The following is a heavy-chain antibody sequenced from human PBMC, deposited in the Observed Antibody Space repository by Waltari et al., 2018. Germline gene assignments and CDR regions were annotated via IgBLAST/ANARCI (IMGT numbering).Heavy chain of an antibody. CDR2: MKQDGSEN. CDR3: ARDHWGPGDY. J-gene: IGHJ4*02. V-gene: IGHV3-7*01. CDR1: GFACRDHG. Sequence: EVQLVESGGGLVQPGGSLRLSGVAPGFACRDHGTRWVRRAPGKGLEWGANMKQDGSENYYVDSVKGRFTISRDNAKNSLYLQMNSLRVEDTAIYYCARDHWGPGDYWGQGTLVTVS. D-gene: IGHD3-16*01.